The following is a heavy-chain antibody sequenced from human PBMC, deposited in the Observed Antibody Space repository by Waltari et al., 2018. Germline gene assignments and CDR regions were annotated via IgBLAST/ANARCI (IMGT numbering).Heavy chain of an antibody. CDR2: VYHSGST. CDR3: ASSSEGPPDY. D-gene: IGHD6-25*01. J-gene: IGHJ4*02. V-gene: IGHV4-38-2*01. CDR1: GYSISSGYY. Sequence: QVQLQEAGPGLGKPSETMSITCAVSGYSISSGYYSGWIRQPPGKGLEWSGSVYHSGSTYYNPSLKSRVTISVDTSKNQFSLKLSSVTAADTAVYYCASSSEGPPDYWGQGTLVTVSS.